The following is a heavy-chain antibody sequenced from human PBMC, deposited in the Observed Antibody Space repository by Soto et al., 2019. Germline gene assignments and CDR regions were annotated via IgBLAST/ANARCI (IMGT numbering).Heavy chain of an antibody. CDR2: ISGSGAAT. J-gene: IGHJ4*02. D-gene: IGHD1-1*01. CDR1: GFTLRSYV. Sequence: EVQLLESGGGLVRPGGSLRLSCVVSGFTLRSYVMNWVRQAPGKGLEWVAAISGSGAATYYAKSVKGRFTISRENSKNTLHLEMTGLRAEDTAVYYCAKDRPTTTSYIHNYFDYWGQGALVTVSS. CDR3: AKDRPTTTSYIHNYFDY. V-gene: IGHV3-23*01.